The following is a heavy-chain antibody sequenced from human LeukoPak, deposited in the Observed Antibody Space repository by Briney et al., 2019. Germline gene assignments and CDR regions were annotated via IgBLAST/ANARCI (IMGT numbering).Heavy chain of an antibody. J-gene: IGHJ6*02. Sequence: SQTLSLTCAISGDSVSSNSAAWNWIRQSPSRGLEWLGRTYYRSKWYNDYAVSVKSRITINPDTSKNQFSLQLNSATPEDTAVYYCARESGTTGTTYYYYGMDVWGQGTTVTVSS. CDR2: TYYRSKWYN. D-gene: IGHD1-1*01. CDR1: GDSVSSNSAA. V-gene: IGHV6-1*01. CDR3: ARESGTTGTTYYYYGMDV.